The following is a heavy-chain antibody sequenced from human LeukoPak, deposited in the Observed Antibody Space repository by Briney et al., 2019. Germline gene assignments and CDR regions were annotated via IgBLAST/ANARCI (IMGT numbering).Heavy chain of an antibody. V-gene: IGHV4-39*07. CDR1: GGSISSSSYY. J-gene: IGHJ3*02. D-gene: IGHD3-3*01. CDR3: ARVSIFGTTIDAFDI. CDR2: IYYSGST. Sequence: SETLSLTCTVSGGSISSSSYYWGWIRQPPGKGLEWIGSIYYSGSTYYNPSLKSRVTISVDTSKNQFSLKLSSVTAADTAVYYCARVSIFGTTIDAFDIWGQGTMVTVSS.